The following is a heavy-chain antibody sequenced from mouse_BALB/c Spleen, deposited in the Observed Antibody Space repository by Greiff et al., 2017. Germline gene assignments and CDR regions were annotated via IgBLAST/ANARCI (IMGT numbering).Heavy chain of an antibody. Sequence: QVQLQQSGPELVKPGASVRISCKASGYTFTSYYIHWVKQRPGQGLEWIGWIYPGNVNTKYNEKFKGKATLTADKSSSTAYMQLSSLTSEDSAVYFCARSWITSYYFDYWGQGTTLTVSS. V-gene: IGHV1S56*01. CDR3: ARSWITSYYFDY. CDR2: IYPGNVNT. CDR1: GYTFTSYY. D-gene: IGHD2-4*01. J-gene: IGHJ2*01.